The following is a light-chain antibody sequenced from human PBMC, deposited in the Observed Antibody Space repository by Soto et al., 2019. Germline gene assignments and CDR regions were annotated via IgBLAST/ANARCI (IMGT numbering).Light chain of an antibody. CDR1: SSNIGAGYD. Sequence: QSVLTQPPSVSGAPGQRVTISCTGSSSNIGAGYDVHWYQQLPGTAPKLLIYGNSNRPSGVPDRFSGSKSGTSASLAITGLQAEDEADYYCQSYDSSLSGLVFGTGTKLPV. CDR2: GNS. J-gene: IGLJ1*01. CDR3: QSYDSSLSGLV. V-gene: IGLV1-40*01.